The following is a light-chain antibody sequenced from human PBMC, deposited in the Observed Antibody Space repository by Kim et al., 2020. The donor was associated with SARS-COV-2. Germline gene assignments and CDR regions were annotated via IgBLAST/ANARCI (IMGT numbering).Light chain of an antibody. J-gene: IGLJ2*01. CDR1: TSNIGTF. V-gene: IGLV1-47*01. CDR2: KNN. CDR3: AAWYEKLSGVV. Sequence: QSVLTQPPSVSGTPGQRVTISCSGSTSNIGTFVGWYQHLPRTAPKHLIYKNNQRPSGVSDRFSTSKSSTSASLTISGLRPDDEADYFCAAWYEKLSGVVFGGGTQLTVL.